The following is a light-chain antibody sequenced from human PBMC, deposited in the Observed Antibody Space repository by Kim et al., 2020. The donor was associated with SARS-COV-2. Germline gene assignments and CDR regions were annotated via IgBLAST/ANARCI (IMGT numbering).Light chain of an antibody. CDR2: KAS. Sequence: SASVGDRVTITCRASQITSSWFAWYQKQPGEAPNLLIYKASSLDSGVPSRFSSSGSGKEFPLTISSLQPDDFATYCCQHYSSYWTFGQGTKVDIK. CDR1: QITSSW. CDR3: QHYSSYWT. J-gene: IGKJ1*01. V-gene: IGKV1-5*03.